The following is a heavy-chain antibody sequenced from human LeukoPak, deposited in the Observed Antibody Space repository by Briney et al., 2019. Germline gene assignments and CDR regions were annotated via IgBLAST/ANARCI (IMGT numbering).Heavy chain of an antibody. V-gene: IGHV3-74*01. CDR3: ANELPRWLVQRGPFDY. D-gene: IGHD6-19*01. Sequence: PGGSLRLSCAASGFTFRSYWMHWVRQAPGKGLVWVSRINIDGSSGSYADSVKGRFTISRDNSKNTLYLQMNSLRAEDTAVYYCANELPRWLVQRGPFDYWGQGTLVTVSS. CDR1: GFTFRSYW. J-gene: IGHJ4*02. CDR2: INIDGSSG.